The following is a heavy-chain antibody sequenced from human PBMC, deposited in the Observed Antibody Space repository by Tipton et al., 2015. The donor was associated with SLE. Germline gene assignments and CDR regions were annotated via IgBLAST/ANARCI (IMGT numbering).Heavy chain of an antibody. D-gene: IGHD1-26*01. CDR2: TYYRSQWYS. CDR1: GDTVSRNTAT. J-gene: IGHJ4*02. Sequence: GLVKPSQTLSLTCAISGDTVSRNTATWNWIRQSPSRGLEWLGRTYYRSQWYSDSALSVKSRISIKADTSRNQFSLQLNSVTPEDTAVYFCARAPGGWDDGRLDSWGQGTLVTVSS. V-gene: IGHV6-1*01. CDR3: ARAPGGWDDGRLDS.